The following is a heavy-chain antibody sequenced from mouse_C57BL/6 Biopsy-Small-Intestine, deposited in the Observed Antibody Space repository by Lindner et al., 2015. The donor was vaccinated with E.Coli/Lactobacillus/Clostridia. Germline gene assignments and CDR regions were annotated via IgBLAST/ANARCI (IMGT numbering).Heavy chain of an antibody. CDR3: VRSTWGSGTMDY. D-gene: IGHD3-1*01. J-gene: IGHJ4*01. CDR2: IDPENGET. CDR1: GFNIKDYY. V-gene: IGHV14-2*01. Sequence: VQLQESGSELVRPGASVKLSCTASGFNIKDYYMHWVEQRTEQGLEWIGRIDPENGETKYAPKFQGKATVTADTSSNTAYLQLSSLTSEDTAVFYCVRSTWGSGTMDYWGLGTAVTVSS.